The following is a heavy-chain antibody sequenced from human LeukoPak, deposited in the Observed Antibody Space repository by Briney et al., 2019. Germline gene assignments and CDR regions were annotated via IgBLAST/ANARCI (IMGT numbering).Heavy chain of an antibody. CDR2: IWYDGSNK. J-gene: IGHJ6*02. V-gene: IGHV3-33*01. D-gene: IGHD3-10*01. Sequence: GRSLRLSCAASGFTFSSYGMHWVRQAPGKGLEWVAVIWYDGSNKYYADSVKGRFTISRDNSKNTLYLQMNSLRAEDTAVYYCARDVHGSGSYFRATYYYYGMDVWGQGTTVTVSS. CDR1: GFTFSSYG. CDR3: ARDVHGSGSYFRATYYYYGMDV.